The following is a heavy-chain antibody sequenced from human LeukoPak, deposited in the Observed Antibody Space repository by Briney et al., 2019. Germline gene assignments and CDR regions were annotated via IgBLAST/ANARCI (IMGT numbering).Heavy chain of an antibody. Sequence: ASVKVSCKASGYTFTSYGISWVRQAPGQGLEWMGWISAYNGNTNYAQELQGRVTMTTDTSTSTAYMELRSLRSDDTAVYYCARETYYYDSSGYSYYYYMDVWGKGTTVTISS. CDR1: GYTFTSYG. D-gene: IGHD3-22*01. CDR2: ISAYNGNT. V-gene: IGHV1-18*01. CDR3: ARETYYYDSSGYSYYYYMDV. J-gene: IGHJ6*03.